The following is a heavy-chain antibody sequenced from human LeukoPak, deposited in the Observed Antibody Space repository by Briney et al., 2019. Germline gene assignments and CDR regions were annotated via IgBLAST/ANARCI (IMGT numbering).Heavy chain of an antibody. J-gene: IGHJ6*03. CDR2: IRYDGSNK. V-gene: IGHV3-30*02. CDR3: AKDAKNYYGSGSYSLYYYYYMDV. Sequence: GGSLRLSCAASGFTFSSYGMSWVRQAPGKGLEWVAFIRYDGSNKYYADSVKGRFTISRDNSKNTLYLQMNSLRAEDTAVYYCAKDAKNYYGSGSYSLYYYYYMDVWGKGTTVTISS. CDR1: GFTFSSYG. D-gene: IGHD3-10*01.